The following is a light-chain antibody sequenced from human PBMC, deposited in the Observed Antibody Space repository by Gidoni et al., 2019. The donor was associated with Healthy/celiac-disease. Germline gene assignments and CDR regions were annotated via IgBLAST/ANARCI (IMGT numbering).Light chain of an antibody. V-gene: IGKV1-33*01. CDR2: DAS. CDR3: QQYDNLPLYT. CDR1: PDISNY. J-gene: IGKJ2*01. Sequence: DLEMTQSPSSLSASVGERVTITCQASPDISNYLNWYQQKPGKDPKLLIYDASHLETGVPSRFSGSGSGTAVTSTISSLQPEDIATYYCQQYDNLPLYTFGQGTRLEIK.